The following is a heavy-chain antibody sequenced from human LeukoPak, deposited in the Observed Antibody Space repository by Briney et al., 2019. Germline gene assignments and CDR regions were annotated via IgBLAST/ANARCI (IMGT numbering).Heavy chain of an antibody. CDR2: ISAGGGST. V-gene: IGHV3-23*01. D-gene: IGHD5-12*01. CDR3: AREYGGYGTLSGPFDP. J-gene: IGHJ5*02. Sequence: GGSLRLSCAASGFTFSIYAMTWVRQAPGKGLQWVSAISAGGGSTYYADSVKGRFTISRDNSKNTLYLQMNSLRAEDTAVYYCAREYGGYGTLSGPFDPWGQGTLVTVSS. CDR1: GFTFSIYA.